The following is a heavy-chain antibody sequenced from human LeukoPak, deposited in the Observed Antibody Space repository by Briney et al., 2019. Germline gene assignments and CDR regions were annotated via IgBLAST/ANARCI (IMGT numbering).Heavy chain of an antibody. V-gene: IGHV3-30*02. CDR1: GFTFSNYG. CDR2: IWYDGSKK. CDR3: AKDRGGDCSGGRCYYYYYYMDV. D-gene: IGHD2-15*01. Sequence: GGSLRLSCAASGFTFSNYGKHWVRQAPGKGLGGVAHIWYDGSKKYYADSVKGRFTISRDNSKNTLYLQMNTLRAEDTAVYYCAKDRGGDCSGGRCYYYYYYMDVWGKGTTVTVSS. J-gene: IGHJ6*03.